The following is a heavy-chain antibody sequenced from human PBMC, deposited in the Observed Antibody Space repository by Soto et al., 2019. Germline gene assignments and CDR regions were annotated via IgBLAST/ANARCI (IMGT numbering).Heavy chain of an antibody. D-gene: IGHD1-1*01. Sequence: QVQLVQSGAEVKKPGASVNISCTTSGYTFSTCYIHWLRQAPGQGLEWMAFINPNDGTTTYAQTFQGRVAATRDTSKNTVYMDLSSLRSEDTAMDYCARETSDFDHWGQGTQVTVSS. CDR1: GYTFSTCY. J-gene: IGHJ4*02. V-gene: IGHV1-46*01. CDR3: ARETSDFDH. CDR2: INPNDGTT.